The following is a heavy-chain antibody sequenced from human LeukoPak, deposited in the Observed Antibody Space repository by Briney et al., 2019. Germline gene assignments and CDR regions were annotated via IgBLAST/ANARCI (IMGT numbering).Heavy chain of an antibody. V-gene: IGHV4-59*01. CDR2: IYYSGST. CDR1: GGSISSYY. J-gene: IGHJ3*02. Sequence: SETLSLTCTVSGGSISSYYWSWIRQPPGKGLEWIGYIYYSGSTNYNPSLKSRVTISVDTSENQFSLKLSSVTAADTAVYYCARVYYYNRSAFQDAFDIWGQGTMVTVSS. CDR3: ARVYYYNRSAFQDAFDI. D-gene: IGHD3-22*01.